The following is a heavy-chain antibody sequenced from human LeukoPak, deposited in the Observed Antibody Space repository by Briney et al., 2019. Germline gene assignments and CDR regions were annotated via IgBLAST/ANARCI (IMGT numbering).Heavy chain of an antibody. CDR1: GFTFSSYA. CDR3: AKAAIVVVPAAIPGGNWFDP. CDR2: ISGSGGST. Sequence: GGSLRLSCAASGFTFSSYAMSWVRQAPGKGLEWVSAISGSGGSTYYADSVKGRFTISRDNSKNTLYLQMNSLRAEDTAVYYCAKAAIVVVPAAIPGGNWFDPWGQGTLVTVSS. V-gene: IGHV3-23*01. D-gene: IGHD2-2*02. J-gene: IGHJ5*02.